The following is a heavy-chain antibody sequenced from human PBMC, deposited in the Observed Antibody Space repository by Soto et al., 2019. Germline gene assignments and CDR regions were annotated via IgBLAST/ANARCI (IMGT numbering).Heavy chain of an antibody. CDR1: GFTFNSYA. J-gene: IGHJ5*02. Sequence: EVQLLESGGGLVQRGGSLRLSCAASGFTFNSYAMSWVRQAPGKGLEWVSAISGSGDKTYYADSVRGRFTISRDNSKNTLSLQMNSLRAEDTAIYYGAKDSDNYYGSGIYHWGQGTLLTVSS. CDR2: ISGSGDKT. V-gene: IGHV3-23*01. D-gene: IGHD3-10*01. CDR3: AKDSDNYYGSGIYH.